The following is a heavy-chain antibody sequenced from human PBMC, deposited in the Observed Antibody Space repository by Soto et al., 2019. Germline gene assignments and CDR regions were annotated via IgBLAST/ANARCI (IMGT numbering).Heavy chain of an antibody. CDR1: GFTFDDYA. CDR3: AKDLVTIFGLVD. V-gene: IGHV3-9*01. CDR2: ISWNSGSI. J-gene: IGHJ4*02. Sequence: EVQLVESGGGLVQPGRSLRLSCAASGFTFDDYAMHWVRQAPGKGLEWVSGISWNSGSIGYADSVKGRFTISRDNAKNSLYLQMNSLRAEDTALYYCAKDLVTIFGLVDWGQGTLVTVSS. D-gene: IGHD3-3*01.